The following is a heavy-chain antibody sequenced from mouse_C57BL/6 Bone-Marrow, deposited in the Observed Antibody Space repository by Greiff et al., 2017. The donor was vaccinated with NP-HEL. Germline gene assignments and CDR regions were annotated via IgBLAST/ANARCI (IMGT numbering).Heavy chain of an antibody. CDR3: TRDQITLPGYFDV. D-gene: IGHD2-4*01. V-gene: IGHV5-9-1*02. J-gene: IGHJ1*03. Sequence: EVKLMESGEGLVKPGGSLKLSCAASGFTFSSYAMSWVRQTPEKRLEWVAYISSGGDYIYYADTVKGRFTISRDNARNTLYLQMSSLKSEDTAMYYCTRDQITLPGYFDVWGTGTTVTVSS. CDR2: ISSGGDYI. CDR1: GFTFSSYA.